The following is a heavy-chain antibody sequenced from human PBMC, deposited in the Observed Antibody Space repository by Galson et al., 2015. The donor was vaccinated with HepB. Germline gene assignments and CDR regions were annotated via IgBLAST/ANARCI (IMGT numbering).Heavy chain of an antibody. Sequence: SLRLSCAASGFTFSNYWMHWVRQVPGKGLVWVSRIDSGGDYTSYADSVRGRFTISRDNAKNTLYLQMNSLRAEDTALYYCVRELLPSERQSDAFDIWGQGTMVTVSS. CDR3: VRELLPSERQSDAFDI. V-gene: IGHV3-74*01. J-gene: IGHJ3*02. CDR2: IDSGGDYT. CDR1: GFTFSNYW. D-gene: IGHD3-10*01.